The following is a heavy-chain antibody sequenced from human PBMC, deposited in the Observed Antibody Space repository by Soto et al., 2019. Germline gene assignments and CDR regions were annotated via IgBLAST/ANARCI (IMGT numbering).Heavy chain of an antibody. CDR1: GFTFSRYG. D-gene: IGHD4-17*01. Sequence: QVQLVESGGGVVQPGRSLRLSCVASGFTFSRYGMHWVRQAPGKGLEWVALIWNHGRKQVYDDSVKGRFTISRDNSKNTLYLEMDSLRDEDTSVYYCGRDDDYEANAIDLWGQGTLVTVSS. V-gene: IGHV3-33*01. J-gene: IGHJ5*02. CDR2: IWNHGRKQ. CDR3: GRDDDYEANAIDL.